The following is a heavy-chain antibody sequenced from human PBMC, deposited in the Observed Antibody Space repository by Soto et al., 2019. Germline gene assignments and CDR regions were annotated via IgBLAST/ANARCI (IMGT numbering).Heavy chain of an antibody. CDR1: GGSVSSGDYF. Sequence: SETLSLTCTVSGGSVSSGDYFWSWLRQSPGKRLEWIAYIYYSGSTNYNPSLKSRATISVDTSKSQVSLTLTSMTAADAALYYCARAPNYYYYGFDVWGQGTAVTVSS. CDR2: IYYSGST. V-gene: IGHV4-61*08. J-gene: IGHJ6*02. D-gene: IGHD3-10*01. CDR3: ARAPNYYYYGFDV.